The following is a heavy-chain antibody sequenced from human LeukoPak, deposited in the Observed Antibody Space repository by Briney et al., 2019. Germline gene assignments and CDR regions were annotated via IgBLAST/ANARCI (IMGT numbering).Heavy chain of an antibody. J-gene: IGHJ4*02. CDR1: GYTFTGSY. CDR2: INPNSGAT. CDR3: ARVAYCTKGVCINFDL. Sequence: EASLKVSCKASGYTFTGSYIHWMRQAPGQGLEWMGWINPNSGATKYAQKFQGRVTVTRDTPTSTAYMELSGLRADDAAVYYCARVAYCTKGVCINFDLWGQGTLVTVSS. D-gene: IGHD2-8*01. V-gene: IGHV1-2*02.